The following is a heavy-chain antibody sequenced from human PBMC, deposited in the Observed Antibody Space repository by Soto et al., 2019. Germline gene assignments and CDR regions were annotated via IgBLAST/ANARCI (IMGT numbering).Heavy chain of an antibody. CDR1: GYTFTSYG. V-gene: IGHV1-18*01. D-gene: IGHD3-22*01. CDR3: ALDSSYSFDY. Sequence: ASVKVSCKASGYTFTSYGISCVGQAPLQGLELMGWINGYNGDTKYAQKFQGRVTMTTDTSTSTAYMELRSLRSDDTAVYYCALDSSYSFDYWGQGTLVTVSS. CDR2: INGYNGDT. J-gene: IGHJ4*02.